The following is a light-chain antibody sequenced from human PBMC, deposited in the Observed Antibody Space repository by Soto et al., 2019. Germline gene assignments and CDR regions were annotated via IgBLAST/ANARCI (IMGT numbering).Light chain of an antibody. CDR3: SSYRSGGTFV. CDR2: VVS. J-gene: IGLJ1*01. Sequence: QSVLTQPASVSGSPGQSIAISCTGTSSDVGGYNYVSWHQQHPGKAPKVLISVVSNRPSGVSNRFSGSKSGNRASLTISGLQAEDEADYYCSSYRSGGTFVFGSGTKLTVL. V-gene: IGLV2-14*01. CDR1: SSDVGGYNY.